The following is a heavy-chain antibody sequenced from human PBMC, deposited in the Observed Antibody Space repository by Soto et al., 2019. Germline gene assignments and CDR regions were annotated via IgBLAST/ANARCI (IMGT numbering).Heavy chain of an antibody. CDR2: INPDNGNT. Sequence: ASVKVSCKASGGTFSSYAISWVRQAPGQRLEWMGWINPDNGNTKSSQKFQDRVIITRDTSASTAYTDLSSLRSEDTAVYYCARGIATGQLDPWGQGTLVTVSS. J-gene: IGHJ5*02. V-gene: IGHV1-3*01. CDR3: ARGIATGQLDP. CDR1: GGTFSSYA. D-gene: IGHD2-15*01.